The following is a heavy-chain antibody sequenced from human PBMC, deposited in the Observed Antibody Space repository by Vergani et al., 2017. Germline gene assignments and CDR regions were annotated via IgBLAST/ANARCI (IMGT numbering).Heavy chain of an antibody. V-gene: IGHV1-2*02. Sequence: QVQLVQSGAEVKKPGASVKVSCKASGYTFTGYYMHWVRQAPGQGLEWMGWINPNSGGTNYAQKFQGRVTMTRDTSISTAYMELSRLRSDDTAVYYCARDVGLWVGELLSSPPGEYDYWGQGTLVTVSS. CDR1: GYTFTGYY. D-gene: IGHD3-10*01. J-gene: IGHJ4*02. CDR2: INPNSGGT. CDR3: ARDVGLWVGELLSSPPGEYDY.